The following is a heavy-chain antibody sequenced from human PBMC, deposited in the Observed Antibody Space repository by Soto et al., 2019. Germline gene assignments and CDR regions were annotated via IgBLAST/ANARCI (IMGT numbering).Heavy chain of an antibody. J-gene: IGHJ4*02. CDR3: ASIAAAGTRRSDQPDY. CDR2: IIPIFGTA. CDR1: GGTFSSYA. V-gene: IGHV1-69*13. D-gene: IGHD6-13*01. Sequence: SVKVSCKASGGTFSSYAISWVRQAPGQGLEWMGGIIPIFGTANYAQKFQGRVTITADESTSTAYMELSSLRSEDTAVYYCASIAAAGTRRSDQPDYWGQGTLVTVSS.